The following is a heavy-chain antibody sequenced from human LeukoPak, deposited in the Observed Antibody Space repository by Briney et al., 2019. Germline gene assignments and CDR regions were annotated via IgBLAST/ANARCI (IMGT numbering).Heavy chain of an antibody. D-gene: IGHD1-7*01. CDR1: GFTFSNYW. CDR3: ARGTTNYRHYYFDY. J-gene: IGHJ4*02. CDR2: IKQDGSET. Sequence: QTGGSLRLSCAASGFTFSNYWMSWVRQAPGKGLEWVANIKQDGSETYYVDSVKGRFTISRDNAKNSLYLQMNSLRAEDTAVYYCARGTTNYRHYYFDYWGQGTLVTVSS. V-gene: IGHV3-7*04.